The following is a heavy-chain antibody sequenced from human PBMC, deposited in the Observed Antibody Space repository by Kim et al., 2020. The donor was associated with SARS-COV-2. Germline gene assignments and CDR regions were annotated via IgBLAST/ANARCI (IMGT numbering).Heavy chain of an antibody. J-gene: IGHJ4*02. Sequence: SETLSLTCTVSGGSISSSSYYWGWIRQPPGKGLEWIGSIYYSGSTYYNPSLKSRVTISVDTSKNQFSLKLSSVTAADTAVYYCAGTKDCTNCVCESYFDSWGQEALVTVSS. V-gene: IGHV4-39*01. CDR1: GGSISSSSYY. CDR2: IYYSGST. CDR3: AGTKDCTNCVCESYFDS. D-gene: IGHD2-8*01.